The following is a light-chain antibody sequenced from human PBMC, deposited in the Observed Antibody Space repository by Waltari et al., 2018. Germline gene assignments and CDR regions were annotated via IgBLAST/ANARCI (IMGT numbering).Light chain of an antibody. CDR3: QQGYMTPRT. J-gene: IGKJ1*01. CDR2: ATS. Sequence: DIHMTQSPSSLSASVGDRVTITCRASQSVRNFLNWYQQEPGKAPKLLIYATSSLQTGVPSRFSGSGSGTDFTLSISSLQPEDFAIYFCQQGYMTPRTFGQGTKVEIK. CDR1: QSVRNF. V-gene: IGKV1-39*01.